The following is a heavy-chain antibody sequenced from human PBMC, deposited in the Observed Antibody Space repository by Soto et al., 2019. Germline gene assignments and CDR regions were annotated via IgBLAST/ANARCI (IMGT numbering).Heavy chain of an antibody. CDR2: ISGSSDTI. D-gene: IGHD6-13*01. CDR3: ARDHGGSTWFVGIYYYFGVDV. J-gene: IGHJ6*02. CDR1: GFTLSSYN. Sequence: EVQLVESGGGLVQPGGSLRLSCAASGFTLSSYNMNWVRQAPGKGLEWVSYISGSSDTIYYADSVNGRFTISRDNAKNSLYLQMDSLRDEDTAVYYCARDHGGSTWFVGIYYYFGVDVWGQGTTVTVSS. V-gene: IGHV3-48*02.